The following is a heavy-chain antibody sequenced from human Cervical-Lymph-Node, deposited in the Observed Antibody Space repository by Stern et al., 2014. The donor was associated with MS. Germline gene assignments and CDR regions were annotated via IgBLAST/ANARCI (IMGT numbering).Heavy chain of an antibody. CDR2: ISADSGTT. J-gene: IGHJ4*02. D-gene: IGHD2-8*01. CDR1: GYTFTSYG. V-gene: IGHV1-18*01. Sequence: VQLVESGTEVKKPGASLIVSCKASGYTFTSYGISWVQQAPGQGLEWVGWISADSGTTKYAQNLRDRITLTRDTSTGTAYMELRTLRSEDTAVYYCARDKMHAFDYWGQGTLVSVSS. CDR3: ARDKMHAFDY.